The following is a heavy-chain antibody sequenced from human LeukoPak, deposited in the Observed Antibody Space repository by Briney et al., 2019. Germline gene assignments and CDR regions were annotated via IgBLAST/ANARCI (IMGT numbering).Heavy chain of an antibody. CDR2: ISGSGDAT. CDR3: AKGSVGEYPFDY. J-gene: IGHJ4*02. D-gene: IGHD3-10*01. Sequence: GGSLRLSCAASGFTFSSFAMSCVRQAPGKGLEWVSSISGSGDATYYADSVKGRLTFSRDNSKNTLYMQMNSLRAEDTAVYYCAKGSVGEYPFDYWGQGTLVTVSS. V-gene: IGHV3-23*01. CDR1: GFTFSSFA.